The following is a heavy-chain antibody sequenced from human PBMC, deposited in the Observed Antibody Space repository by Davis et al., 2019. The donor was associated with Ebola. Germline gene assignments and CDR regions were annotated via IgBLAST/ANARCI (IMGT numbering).Heavy chain of an antibody. V-gene: IGHV3-48*04. J-gene: IGHJ6*02. CDR1: GFTFSSYG. CDR2: ISSSGSTI. CDR3: ARIYYYYYGMDV. Sequence: GGSLRLSCAASGFTFSSYGMNWVRQAPGKGLEWVSYISSSGSTIYYADSVKGRFTISRDNAKNSLYLQMNSLRAEDTAVYYCARIYYYYYGMDVWGQGTTVTVSS.